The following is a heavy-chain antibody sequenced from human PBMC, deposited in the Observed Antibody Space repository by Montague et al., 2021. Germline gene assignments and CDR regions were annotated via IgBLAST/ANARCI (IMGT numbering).Heavy chain of an antibody. V-gene: IGHV3-7*01. J-gene: IGHJ5*01. CDR2: INEDGSEK. D-gene: IGHD6-13*01. CDR1: GITFDYYW. CDR3: ARDRAAAGS. Sequence: SLRLSCPASGITFDYYWMGWVRQAPGEGLEWVANINEDGSEKNYVDSVRGRFSISRDNTKNSLYLQMNSLRVEDTAVYYCARDRAAAGSWGHGTLVIVSS.